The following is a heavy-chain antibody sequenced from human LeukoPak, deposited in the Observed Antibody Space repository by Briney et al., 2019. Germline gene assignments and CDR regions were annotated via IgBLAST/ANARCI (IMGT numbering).Heavy chain of an antibody. J-gene: IGHJ4*02. CDR3: AREIWFGESAFDY. Sequence: GASVKLSCKASGYTFTSYAMHWVRQAPGQRLEWMGWINAGNGNTKYSQKFQGRVTITRDTSASTAYMELSSLRSEDTAVYYCAREIWFGESAFDYWGQGTLVTVSS. CDR2: INAGNGNT. CDR1: GYTFTSYA. D-gene: IGHD3-10*01. V-gene: IGHV1-3*01.